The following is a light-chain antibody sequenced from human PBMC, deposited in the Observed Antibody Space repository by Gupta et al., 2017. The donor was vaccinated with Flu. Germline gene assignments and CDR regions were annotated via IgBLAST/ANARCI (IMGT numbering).Light chain of an antibody. CDR2: MAS. Sequence: PSTLSASVGDRVTITCRASQSINSWLAWYQQNPGKAPKLLIYMASKVESGVPSRFSGSGSGTEFTLTISSLQPDDFATYYCQQDNSFPYTFGQGTKLEIK. V-gene: IGKV1-5*03. CDR1: QSINSW. CDR3: QQDNSFPYT. J-gene: IGKJ2*01.